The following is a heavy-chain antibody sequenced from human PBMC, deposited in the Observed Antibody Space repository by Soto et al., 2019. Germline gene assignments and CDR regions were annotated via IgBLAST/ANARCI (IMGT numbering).Heavy chain of an antibody. Sequence: GESLKISCKGSGYSFTSYWIGWVRQMPGKGLEWMGIIYPGDSDTRYSPSFQGQVTISADKSISTAYLQWSSLKASDTAMYYCATFPNSGSYYAPLPFDYWGQGTLVTVSS. CDR2: IYPGDSDT. V-gene: IGHV5-51*01. D-gene: IGHD1-26*01. CDR1: GYSFTSYW. J-gene: IGHJ4*02. CDR3: ATFPNSGSYYAPLPFDY.